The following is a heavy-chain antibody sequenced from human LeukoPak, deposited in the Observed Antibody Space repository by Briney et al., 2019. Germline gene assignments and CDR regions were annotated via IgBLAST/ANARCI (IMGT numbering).Heavy chain of an antibody. CDR2: IYYSGST. Sequence: PSETLSLTCTVSGGSISSSSYYWGWIRQPPGKGLEWIGSIYYSGSTYYNPSLKSRVTISVDTSKNQSSLKLSSVTAADTAVYYCARDSEAGRYYFDYWGQGTLVTVSS. CDR3: ARDSEAGRYYFDY. J-gene: IGHJ4*02. CDR1: GGSISSSSYY. V-gene: IGHV4-39*07. D-gene: IGHD2-15*01.